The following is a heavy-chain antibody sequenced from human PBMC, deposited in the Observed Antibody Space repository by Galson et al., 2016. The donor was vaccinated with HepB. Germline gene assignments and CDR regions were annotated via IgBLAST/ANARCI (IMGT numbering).Heavy chain of an antibody. CDR2: ISKSGDYT. Sequence: SLRLSCAASGFIFSEYAMSWVRQAPGKGLEWVSAISKSGDYTYYADSVKGRFTISRDNSKNTLSLQMNSLRAEDTALYYCAKDIQSDFWSGFEPDYYYGMDVWGQGTTVTVSS. CDR3: AKDIQSDFWSGFEPDYYYGMDV. J-gene: IGHJ6*02. CDR1: GFIFSEYA. D-gene: IGHD3-3*01. V-gene: IGHV3-23*01.